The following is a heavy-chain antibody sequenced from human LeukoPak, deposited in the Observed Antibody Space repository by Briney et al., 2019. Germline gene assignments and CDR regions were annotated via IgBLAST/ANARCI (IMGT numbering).Heavy chain of an antibody. J-gene: IGHJ4*02. V-gene: IGHV1-69*05. D-gene: IGHD5-18*01. CDR1: GGTFNSYA. CDR2: IIPIFGTA. Sequence: VASVKVSCKASGGTFNSYAISWVRQAPGQGLEWMGGIIPIFGTANYAQKFQGRVTITTDESTSTAYMELSSLRSEDTAVYYCAHLRVTAMEYNYWGQGTLVTVSS. CDR3: AHLRVTAMEYNY.